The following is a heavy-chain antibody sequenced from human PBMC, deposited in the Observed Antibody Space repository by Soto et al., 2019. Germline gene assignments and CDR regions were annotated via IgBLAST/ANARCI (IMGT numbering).Heavy chain of an antibody. J-gene: IGHJ4*02. CDR3: AKFGGYCSSTSCYS. Sequence: PGGSLRLSCAASGFTFSSYAMSWVRQAPGKGLEWVSAISGSGGSTYYADSVKGRFTISRDNSKNTLYLQMNSLRAEDTAVYYCAKFGGYCSSTSCYSWGQGTLVTVSS. CDR1: GFTFSSYA. D-gene: IGHD2-2*01. CDR2: ISGSGGST. V-gene: IGHV3-23*01.